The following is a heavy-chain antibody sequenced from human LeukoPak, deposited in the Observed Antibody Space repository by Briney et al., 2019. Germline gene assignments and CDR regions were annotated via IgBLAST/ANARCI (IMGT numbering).Heavy chain of an antibody. V-gene: IGHV6-1*01. CDR2: TYYRSKWYN. CDR1: GDSVSSNSAA. Sequence: SQTLSLTCAISGDSVSSNSAAWNRIRQSPSRGLEWLGRTYYRSKWYNDYAVSVKSRITINPDTSKNQFSLQLNSVTPEDTAVYYCARGGYSGYDYLLGYWGQGTLVTVSS. D-gene: IGHD5-12*01. J-gene: IGHJ4*02. CDR3: ARGGYSGYDYLLGY.